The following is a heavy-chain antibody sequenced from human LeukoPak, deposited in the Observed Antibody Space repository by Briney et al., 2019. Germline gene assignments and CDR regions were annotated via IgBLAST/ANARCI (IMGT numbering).Heavy chain of an antibody. J-gene: IGHJ5*02. V-gene: IGHV3-23*01. CDR3: ARAVDFWSGYPQPNWFDP. D-gene: IGHD3-3*01. CDR1: GFTFSSYA. CDR2: MSTSGGST. Sequence: GGSLRLSCAASGFTFSSYAMSWVRQAPGKGLEWVSAMSTSGGSTYYADSVKGRFTISRDNSKNTLFLQMNSPRAEDTAVYYCARAVDFWSGYPQPNWFDPWGQGTLVTVSS.